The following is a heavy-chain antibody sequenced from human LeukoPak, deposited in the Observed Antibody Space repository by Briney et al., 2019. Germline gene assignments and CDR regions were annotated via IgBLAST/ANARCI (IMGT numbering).Heavy chain of an antibody. CDR1: GGSISSYY. Sequence: SETLSLTCTVSGGSISSYYWSWIRQPPGKGLEWIGYIYYSGSTNYNPSLKSRVTISVDTSKNQFSLKLSSVTAADTAVYYCARDVPLLPHAFDIWGQGTMVTVSS. V-gene: IGHV4-59*01. J-gene: IGHJ3*02. CDR2: IYYSGST. CDR3: ARDVPLLPHAFDI. D-gene: IGHD2-15*01.